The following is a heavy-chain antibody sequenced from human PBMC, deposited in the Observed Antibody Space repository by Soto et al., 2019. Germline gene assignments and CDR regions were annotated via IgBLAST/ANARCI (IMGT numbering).Heavy chain of an antibody. Sequence: ASVKVSCKASGYTFTSYGISWVRQAPGQGLEWMGWISAYNGNTNYAQKLQGRVTMTTDTSTSTAYMEPRSLRSDDTAVYYCARGWDGDFWSGYEYFDYWGQGTLVTVSS. J-gene: IGHJ4*02. V-gene: IGHV1-18*01. CDR3: ARGWDGDFWSGYEYFDY. D-gene: IGHD3-3*01. CDR2: ISAYNGNT. CDR1: GYTFTSYG.